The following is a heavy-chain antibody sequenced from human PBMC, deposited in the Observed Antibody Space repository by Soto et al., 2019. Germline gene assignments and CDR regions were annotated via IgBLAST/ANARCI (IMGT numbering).Heavy chain of an antibody. D-gene: IGHD2-15*01. CDR1: GGTLSSYA. J-gene: IGHJ6*02. Sequence: QVQLVQSGAEVKKPGSSVKVSCKASGGTLSSYAISWVRQAPGQGLEWMGGIIPIFGTANYAQKFQGRVTITADESTSTAYMELSSLRSEDTAVYYCARGRRVAATPINFDGMDVWGQGTTVTVSS. CDR2: IIPIFGTA. CDR3: ARGRRVAATPINFDGMDV. V-gene: IGHV1-69*01.